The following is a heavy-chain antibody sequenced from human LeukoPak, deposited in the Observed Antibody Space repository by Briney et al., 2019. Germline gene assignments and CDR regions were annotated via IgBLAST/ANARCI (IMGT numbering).Heavy chain of an antibody. CDR3: ARDGGASMTLIN. J-gene: IGHJ4*02. Sequence: PGGTLRLSCAASGFTFSSYGMSWVRQAPGKGLEWVSAISGSGGSTSYADSVKGRFTISRDNAKNTLYLQMSSLRAEDTAVYYCARDGGASMTLINWGQGTLVTVSS. CDR1: GFTFSSYG. D-gene: IGHD2/OR15-2a*01. CDR2: ISGSGGST. V-gene: IGHV3-23*01.